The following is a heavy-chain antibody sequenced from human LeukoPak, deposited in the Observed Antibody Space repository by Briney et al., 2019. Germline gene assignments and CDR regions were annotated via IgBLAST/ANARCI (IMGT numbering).Heavy chain of an antibody. CDR3: ATAPTEDGDGSSPGY. V-gene: IGHV3-11*04. CDR1: RFTFRDHF. D-gene: IGHD4-17*01. Sequence: PGGSLRLSCAASRFTFRDHFMSWIRQPPGKGLEYVSYISSSGSDTYYSDSVKGQFTVSRDNAKNSLFLQMNSLRAEDTAVYYCATAPTEDGDGSSPGYWGQGTLVTVSS. CDR2: ISSSGSDT. J-gene: IGHJ4*02.